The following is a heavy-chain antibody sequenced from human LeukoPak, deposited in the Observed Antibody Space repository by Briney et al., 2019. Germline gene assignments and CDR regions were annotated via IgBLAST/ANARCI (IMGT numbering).Heavy chain of an antibody. CDR1: GGSISTYY. Sequence: KPSETLSLTCTVYGGSISTYYWSWIRQPPGKGLDWIGSFYYTGSTNYNPSLRSRVTISLDTSKNQISLRLSSVTAADTAVYYCARGGNALDYWGQGTLVTVSS. V-gene: IGHV4-59*01. D-gene: IGHD4-23*01. J-gene: IGHJ4*02. CDR2: FYYTGST. CDR3: ARGGNALDY.